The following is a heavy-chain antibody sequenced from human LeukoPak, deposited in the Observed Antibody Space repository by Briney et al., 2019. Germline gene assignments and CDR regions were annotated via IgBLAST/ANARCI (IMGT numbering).Heavy chain of an antibody. J-gene: IGHJ1*01. CDR2: ISYDGTTK. Sequence: PGGSLRLSCAASGFIFTNYGMHWVRQAPGKGLEWVAVISYDGTTKFYADSVKGRFTISRDNSKNTLELQMYSLRAEDTAVYYCAKEPTSYSSGWYFHHWGQGTLVTVSS. CDR3: AKEPTSYSSGWYFHH. CDR1: GFIFTNYG. D-gene: IGHD6-25*01. V-gene: IGHV3-30*18.